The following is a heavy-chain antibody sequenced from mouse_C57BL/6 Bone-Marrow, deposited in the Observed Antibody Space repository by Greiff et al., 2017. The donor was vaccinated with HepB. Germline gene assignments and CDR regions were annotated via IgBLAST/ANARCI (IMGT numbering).Heavy chain of an antibody. CDR3: ARFDYYGSSYVAMDY. CDR2: IYPRSGNT. D-gene: IGHD1-1*01. CDR1: GYTFTSYG. V-gene: IGHV1-81*01. Sequence: VKLQESGAELARPGASVKLSCKASGYTFTSYGISWVKQRTGQGLEWIGEIYPRSGNTYYNEKFKGKATLTADKSSSTAYMELRSLTSEDSAVYFCARFDYYGSSYVAMDYWGQGTSVTVSS. J-gene: IGHJ4*01.